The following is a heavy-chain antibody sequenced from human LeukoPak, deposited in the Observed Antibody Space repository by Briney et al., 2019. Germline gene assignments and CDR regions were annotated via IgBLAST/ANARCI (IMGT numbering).Heavy chain of an antibody. CDR2: IYHSGST. CDR3: ARVRSVHDILTGPIDY. CDR1: GYSISSGYY. J-gene: IGHJ4*02. D-gene: IGHD3-9*01. V-gene: IGHV4-38-2*02. Sequence: SETLSLTCSVSGYSISSGYYWSWIRQPPGKGLEWIGSIYHSGSTYYNPSLKSRVTISVDTSKNQFSLKLSSVTAADTAVYYCARVRSVHDILTGPIDYWGQGTLVTVSS.